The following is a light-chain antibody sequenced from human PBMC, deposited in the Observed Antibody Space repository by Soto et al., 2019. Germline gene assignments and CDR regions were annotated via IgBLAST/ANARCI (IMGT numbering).Light chain of an antibody. Sequence: QSVLTQPPSVSGAPGQRVTISCTGSSSNIGAGYDVHWYQQLPGTAPKLLIYGNNNRPSGVPDRFSGSKSGTSASLAISGLKAEDEDDYYCSSYTSSGTVFGGGTKVXVL. V-gene: IGLV1-40*01. CDR2: GNN. CDR1: SSNIGAGYD. J-gene: IGLJ2*01. CDR3: SSYTSSGTV.